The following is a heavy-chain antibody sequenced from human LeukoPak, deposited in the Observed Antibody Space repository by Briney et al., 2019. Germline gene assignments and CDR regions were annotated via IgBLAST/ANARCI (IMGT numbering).Heavy chain of an antibody. CDR1: GFTFSSYA. J-gene: IGHJ4*02. D-gene: IGHD3-22*01. CDR3: ANYDTTGFYFDQ. CDR2: ISGSGGST. Sequence: GGSLRLSCAASGFTFSSYAMSWVRQAPGKGLEWVSAISGSGGSTYYADSVKGRFTISRDNSKNTLYLQMNSLRAEDTAMYYCANYDTTGFYFDQWGQGTLVTVSS. V-gene: IGHV3-23*01.